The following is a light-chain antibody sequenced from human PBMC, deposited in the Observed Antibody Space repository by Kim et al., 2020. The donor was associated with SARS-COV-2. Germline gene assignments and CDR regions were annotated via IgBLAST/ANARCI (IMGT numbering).Light chain of an antibody. Sequence: SSELTQDPAVSVALGQTVRITCQGDSLRSYYASWYQQKPGQAPVLVIYGKNNRPSGIPDRFSGSSSGNTASLTITGAQAEDEADYYCNSRDSSGNHQVFGTGTKVHRP. CDR2: GKN. CDR3: NSRDSSGNHQV. CDR1: SLRSYY. V-gene: IGLV3-19*01. J-gene: IGLJ1*01.